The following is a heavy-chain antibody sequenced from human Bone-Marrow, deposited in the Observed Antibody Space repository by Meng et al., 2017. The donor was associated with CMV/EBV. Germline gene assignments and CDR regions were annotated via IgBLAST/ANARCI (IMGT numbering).Heavy chain of an antibody. D-gene: IGHD3-10*01. CDR1: GSTFTSYA. V-gene: IGHV1-3*01. Sequence: SGSTFTSYAIHWVRQAPGQRLEWMGWVNPDNGNTKYSQKFQARVTITRDTSASTAYMELSSLRSEDTAVYYCARGRLLWFGESYFDYWGQGALVTVSS. CDR2: VNPDNGNT. CDR3: ARGRLLWFGESYFDY. J-gene: IGHJ4*02.